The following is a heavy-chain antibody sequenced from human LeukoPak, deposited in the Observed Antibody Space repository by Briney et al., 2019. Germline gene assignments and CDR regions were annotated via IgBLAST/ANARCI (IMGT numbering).Heavy chain of an antibody. CDR1: GFTFSSYG. J-gene: IGHJ4*02. V-gene: IGHV3-30*02. D-gene: IGHD6-13*01. CDR3: AREYSSSWYSYYFDY. CDR2: IRYDGSNK. Sequence: GGSLRLSCAASGFTFSSYGMHWVRQAPGKGPEWVAFIRYDGSNKYYADSVKGRFTISRDNSKNTLYLQMNSLRAEDTAVYYCAREYSSSWYSYYFDYWGQGTLVTVSS.